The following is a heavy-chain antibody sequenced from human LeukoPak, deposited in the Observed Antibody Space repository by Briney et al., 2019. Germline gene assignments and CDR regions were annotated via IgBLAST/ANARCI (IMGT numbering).Heavy chain of an antibody. CDR1: GYSISSGYY. CDR3: ALGATRFDY. CDR2: IYHSGST. V-gene: IGHV4-38-2*02. J-gene: IGHJ4*02. D-gene: IGHD1-26*01. Sequence: SETLSLTCTVSGYSISSGYYWGWIRQPPGQGLEWIGYIYHSGSTYYNPSLKSRVTISVDRSKNQSSLKLSSVTAADTAVYYCALGATRFDYWGQGTLVTVSS.